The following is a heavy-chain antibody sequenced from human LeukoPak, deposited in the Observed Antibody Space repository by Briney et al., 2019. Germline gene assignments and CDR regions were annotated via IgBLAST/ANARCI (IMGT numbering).Heavy chain of an antibody. CDR2: ISGSGGST. J-gene: IGHJ4*02. Sequence: GGSLRPSCAASGFTFSSYAMSWVRQAPGKGLEWVSAISGSGGSTYYADSVKGRFTISRDNSKNTLYLQMNSLRAEDTAVYYCAKGSNYYDSSGYTDWGQGTLVTVSS. CDR1: GFTFSSYA. D-gene: IGHD3-22*01. V-gene: IGHV3-23*01. CDR3: AKGSNYYDSSGYTD.